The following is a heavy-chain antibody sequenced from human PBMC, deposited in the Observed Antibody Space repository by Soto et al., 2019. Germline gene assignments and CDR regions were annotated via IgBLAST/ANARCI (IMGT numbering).Heavy chain of an antibody. D-gene: IGHD6-19*01. V-gene: IGHV1-2*02. CDR3: ARDYQAGLYYYYGMDV. J-gene: IGHJ6*02. CDR2: INPNSGGT. CDR1: GYTFTGYY. Sequence: GASVKVSCKASGYTFTGYYMHWVRQAPGQGLEWMGWINPNSGGTNYAQKFQGRVTMTRDTSISTAYMELSRLRSDDTAVYYCARDYQAGLYYYYGMDVWGQGTTVTVSS.